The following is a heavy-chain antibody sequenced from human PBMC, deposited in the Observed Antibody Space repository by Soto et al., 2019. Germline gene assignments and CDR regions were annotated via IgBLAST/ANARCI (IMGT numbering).Heavy chain of an antibody. CDR2: ISAYNGNT. CDR1: GSTFTSYD. J-gene: IGHJ4*02. D-gene: IGHD5-12*01. V-gene: IGHV1-18*01. Sequence: GASVKVSCQASGSTFTSYDINWVRQATGQGLEWMGWISAYNGNTNYAQKFQGRVTMTTDTSTSTAYMELRSLRSDDTAVYYCARDRGYSGYDYGEYFDYWGQGTLVTVSS. CDR3: ARDRGYSGYDYGEYFDY.